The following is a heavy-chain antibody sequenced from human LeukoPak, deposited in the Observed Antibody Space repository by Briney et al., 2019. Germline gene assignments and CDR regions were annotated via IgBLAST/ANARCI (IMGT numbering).Heavy chain of an antibody. Sequence: SETLSLTCTVSGGSISSGSYYWSWIRQPAGKGLEWIGRIYTSGSTNYNPSLKSRVTISVDTSKNQFSLKLSSVTAADTAVYYCARSIRLLEWLNNWFDPWGQGTLVTVSS. CDR3: ARSIRLLEWLNNWFDP. J-gene: IGHJ5*02. V-gene: IGHV4-61*02. D-gene: IGHD3-3*01. CDR2: IYTSGST. CDR1: GGSISSGSYY.